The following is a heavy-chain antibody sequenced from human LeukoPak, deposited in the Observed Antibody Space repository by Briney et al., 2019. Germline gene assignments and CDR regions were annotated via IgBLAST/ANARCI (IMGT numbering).Heavy chain of an antibody. CDR3: ARGIILAGILYY. D-gene: IGHD6-13*01. CDR2: INQDGSEK. CDR1: GFTFTGYW. Sequence: GGSLSLSCAASGFTFTGYWMNWVRQAPGKGLEWVANINQDGSEKNYVDSVKGRFTISRDNAKNSLYLQMSSLRPEDTAVYHCARGIILAGILYYWGQGARVTVSS. J-gene: IGHJ4*02. V-gene: IGHV3-7*01.